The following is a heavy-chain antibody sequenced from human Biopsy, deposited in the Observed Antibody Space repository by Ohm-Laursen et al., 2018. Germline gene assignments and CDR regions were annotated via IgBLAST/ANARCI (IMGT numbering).Heavy chain of an antibody. J-gene: IGHJ4*02. Sequence: SLRLSCAASGFPFSTYAMSWVRQTLGKGLEWVSSINGGGDGTFYADSVKGRFSISRDNSKNTLYLQMKSLRAEDTALYYCAKDLKWDVSADYFDFWGQGTLVTVSS. CDR3: AKDLKWDVSADYFDF. CDR1: GFPFSTYA. V-gene: IGHV3-23*01. D-gene: IGHD1-26*01. CDR2: INGGGDGT.